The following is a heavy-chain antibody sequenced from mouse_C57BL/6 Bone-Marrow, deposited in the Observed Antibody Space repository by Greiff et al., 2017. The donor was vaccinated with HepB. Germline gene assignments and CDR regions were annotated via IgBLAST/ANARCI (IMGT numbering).Heavy chain of an antibody. CDR1: GYTFTSYW. CDR3: ARGDPPGNY. CDR2: IDPSDSYT. J-gene: IGHJ2*01. V-gene: IGHV1-50*01. Sequence: QVQLQQPGAELVKPGASVKLSCKASGYTFTSYWMQWVKQRPGQGLEWIGEIDPSDSYTNYNQKFKGKATLTVDTSSSTAYMQLSSLTSEDSAVYYCARGDPPGNYWGQGTTLTVSS.